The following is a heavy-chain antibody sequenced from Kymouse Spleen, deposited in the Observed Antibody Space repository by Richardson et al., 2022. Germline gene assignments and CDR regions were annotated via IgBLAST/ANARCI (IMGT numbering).Heavy chain of an antibody. V-gene: IGHV4-34*01. CDR1: GGSFSGYY. CDR3: ARGTGDITGTAYFDY. J-gene: IGHJ4*02. CDR2: INHSGST. Sequence: QVQLQQWGAGLLKPSETLSLTCAVYGGSFSGYYWSWIRQPPGKGLEWIGEINHSGSTNYNPSLKSRVTISVDTSKNQFSLKLSSVTAADTAVYYCARGTGDITGTAYFDYWGQGTLVTVSS. D-gene: IGHD1-7*01.